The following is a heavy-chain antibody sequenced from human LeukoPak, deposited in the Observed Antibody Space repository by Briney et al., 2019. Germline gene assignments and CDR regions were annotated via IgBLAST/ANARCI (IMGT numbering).Heavy chain of an antibody. D-gene: IGHD1-1*01. V-gene: IGHV4-59*12. J-gene: IGHJ4*02. CDR1: GGSISSYY. CDR2: IYYSGST. Sequence: PSETPSLTCTVSGGSISSYYWSWIRQPPGKGLEWIGYIYYSGSTNYNPSLKSRVTISVDTSKNQFSLKLSSVTAADTAVYYCAGRVQEGGPQYYFDYWGQGTLVTVSS. CDR3: AGRVQEGGPQYYFDY.